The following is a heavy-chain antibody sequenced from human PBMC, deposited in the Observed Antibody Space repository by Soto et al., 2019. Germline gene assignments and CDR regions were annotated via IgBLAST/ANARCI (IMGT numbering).Heavy chain of an antibody. CDR3: TTAFYYGSVNFDY. Sequence: PGESLKISCAASGFTFSNSWMSWVRQAPGKGLEWVGRIKSKTDGGTTDYAAPVKGRFTISRDDSKNTLYLQMNSLKTEDTAVYYCTTAFYYGSVNFDYWGQGTLVTVS. V-gene: IGHV3-15*01. J-gene: IGHJ4*02. CDR2: IKSKTDGGTT. CDR1: GFTFSNSW. D-gene: IGHD3-10*01.